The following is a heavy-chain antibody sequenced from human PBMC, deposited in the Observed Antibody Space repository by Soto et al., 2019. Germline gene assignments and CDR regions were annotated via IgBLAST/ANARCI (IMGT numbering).Heavy chain of an antibody. CDR1: PSSISSGGYY. V-gene: IGHV4-31*03. CDR2: IYYSGST. J-gene: IGHJ4*02. D-gene: IGHD3-22*01. CDR3: ARIYYYDSSGYYLDY. Sequence: SQTLSLPCTVSPSSISSGGYYWSWISQHPGKGLEWIGYIYYSGSTYYNPSLKSRVTISVDTSKNQFSLKLSSVTAADTAVYYCARIYYYDSSGYYLDYWGQGTRVTVS.